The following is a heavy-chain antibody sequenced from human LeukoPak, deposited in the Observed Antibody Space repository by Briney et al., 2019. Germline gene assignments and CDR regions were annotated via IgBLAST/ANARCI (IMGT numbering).Heavy chain of an antibody. Sequence: PGGSLRLSCAASGFTFSSYEMNWVRQAPGRGLEWVSYISSSGSTIYYADSVKGRFTISRDNAKNSLYLQMNSLRAEDTAVYYCARGGTLEYFQHWGQGTLVTVSS. CDR2: ISSSGSTI. V-gene: IGHV3-48*03. J-gene: IGHJ1*01. CDR3: ARGGTLEYFQH. CDR1: GFTFSSYE.